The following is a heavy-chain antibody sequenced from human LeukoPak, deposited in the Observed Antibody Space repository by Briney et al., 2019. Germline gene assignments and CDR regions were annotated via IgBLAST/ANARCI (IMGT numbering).Heavy chain of an antibody. CDR2: IYYSGST. CDR1: GGSFSGYY. Sequence: PSETLSLTCAVYGGSFSGYYWGWIRQPPGKGLEWIGTIYYSGSTYYNPSLKSRVTISVDTSKNQFSLKLTSVTAADTAVYYCARPVPSRLGWFDPWGQGTLVTVSS. V-gene: IGHV4-34*01. J-gene: IGHJ5*02. D-gene: IGHD1-1*01. CDR3: ARPVPSRLGWFDP.